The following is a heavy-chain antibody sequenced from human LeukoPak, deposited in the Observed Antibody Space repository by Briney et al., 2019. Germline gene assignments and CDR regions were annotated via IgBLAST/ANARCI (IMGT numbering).Heavy chain of an antibody. CDR2: IYTSGST. CDR3: ARHTATYYDILTGYHYYYYMDV. D-gene: IGHD3-9*01. CDR1: GGAISSYY. Sequence: SETLSLTCTVSGGAISSYYWSWIRQPPGKGLEWIGYIYTSGSTNYHPSLKSRVTISVDTSKNQFSLKLSSVTAADSAVYYCARHTATYYDILTGYHYYYYMDVWGKGTTVTVSS. J-gene: IGHJ6*03. V-gene: IGHV4-4*09.